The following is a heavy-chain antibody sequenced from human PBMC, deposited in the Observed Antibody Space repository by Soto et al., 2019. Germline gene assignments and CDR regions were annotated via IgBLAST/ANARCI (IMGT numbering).Heavy chain of an antibody. CDR2: ISGSGGST. CDR1: GFTFSSYA. Sequence: GGSLRLSCAASGFTFSSYAMSWVRQAPGKGLEWVSAISGSGGSTYYADSVKGRFTISRDNSKSTLYLQMNSLRAEDTAVYYCAKIGEYVWGSYRPCYWGQGTLVTVSS. V-gene: IGHV3-23*01. J-gene: IGHJ4*02. CDR3: AKIGEYVWGSYRPCY. D-gene: IGHD3-16*02.